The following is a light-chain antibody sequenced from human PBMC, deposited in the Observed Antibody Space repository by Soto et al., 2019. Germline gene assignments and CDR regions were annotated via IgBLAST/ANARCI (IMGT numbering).Light chain of an antibody. V-gene: IGKV3-20*01. CDR3: QQYGTTPWT. Sequence: EIVLTQSPGTLSLSPGERATRSCRASQSVSSSYLAWYQHKPGQAPRLLISGTSGRATGIPDRFSGSGAGTDFTLTISRLEPEDFAVYYCQQYGTTPWTFGQGTKVDIK. CDR1: QSVSSSY. CDR2: GTS. J-gene: IGKJ1*01.